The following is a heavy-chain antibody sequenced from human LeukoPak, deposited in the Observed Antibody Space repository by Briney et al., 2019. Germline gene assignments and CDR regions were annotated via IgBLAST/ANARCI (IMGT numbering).Heavy chain of an antibody. D-gene: IGHD6-13*01. Sequence: PSETLSLTCTVSGGSISSGNYYWSWIRQPAGKGLEWIGRIYPSGRTNYNPSLKSRLTISVDTSKNQFSLKLSSVTAADTAVYYCAREQLPREGAAGTDAFDIWGQGTMVTVSS. J-gene: IGHJ3*02. CDR1: GGSISSGNYY. V-gene: IGHV4-61*02. CDR3: AREQLPREGAAGTDAFDI. CDR2: IYPSGRT.